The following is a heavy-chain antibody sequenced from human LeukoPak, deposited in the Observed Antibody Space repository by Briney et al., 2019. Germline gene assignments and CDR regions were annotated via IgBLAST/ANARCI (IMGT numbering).Heavy chain of an antibody. CDR2: INPNSGGT. CDR1: GYTFTSYA. D-gene: IGHD6-19*01. Sequence: ASVKVSCKASGYTFTSYAMNWVRQAPGQGLEWMGWINPNSGGTNYAQKFLGRVTMTRDTSVSTGYMEISRLTSDDTATYYCAKWVDSYYFDYWGQGTLVTVSS. V-gene: IGHV1-2*02. J-gene: IGHJ4*02. CDR3: AKWVDSYYFDY.